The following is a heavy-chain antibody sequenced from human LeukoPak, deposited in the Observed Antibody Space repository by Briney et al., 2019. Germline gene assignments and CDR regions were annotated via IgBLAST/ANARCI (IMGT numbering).Heavy chain of an antibody. CDR1: GYTFTGYY. J-gene: IGHJ5*02. Sequence: SVKVSCRASGYTFTGYYMHWVRQAPGQGLEWMGWINPNSGGTNYAQKFQGRVTMTRDASISTAYMELSRLRSDDTAVYYCARAKGVNTRAWFDPWGQGTLVTVSS. CDR3: ARAKGVNTRAWFDP. D-gene: IGHD1/OR15-1a*01. V-gene: IGHV1-2*02. CDR2: INPNSGGT.